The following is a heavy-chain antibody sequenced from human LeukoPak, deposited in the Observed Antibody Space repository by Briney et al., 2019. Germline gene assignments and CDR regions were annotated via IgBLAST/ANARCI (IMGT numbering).Heavy chain of an antibody. J-gene: IGHJ4*02. V-gene: IGHV3-23*01. CDR1: GFTFSSYA. CDR2: ISGSGGST. Sequence: GGSLRLSCAASGFTFSSYAMSWVRQAPGKGLEWVSAISGSGGSTYYTDSVRGRFIISRDNSKNTVYLQMNSLRAEDTAIYYCAKDRAEHTFSPSFDSWGQGTLVTVSS. CDR3: AKDRAEHTFSPSFDS. D-gene: IGHD3-10*01.